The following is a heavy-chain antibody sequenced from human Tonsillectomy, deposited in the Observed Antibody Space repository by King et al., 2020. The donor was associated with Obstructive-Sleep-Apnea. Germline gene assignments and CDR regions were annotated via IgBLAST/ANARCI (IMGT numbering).Heavy chain of an antibody. V-gene: IGHV4-31*03. Sequence: MQLQESGPGLVKPSQNLSLTCTVSGGSISSGDYYWSWIRQHPGKGLEWIGNIYYSGSTNYKPSLKSRVSISVDTSKNQFSLMLSSVTAADTAVYYCARAPMVRGIIRWFDPWGQGTLVTVSS. J-gene: IGHJ5*02. CDR1: GGSISSGDYY. D-gene: IGHD3-10*01. CDR3: ARAPMVRGIIRWFDP. CDR2: IYYSGST.